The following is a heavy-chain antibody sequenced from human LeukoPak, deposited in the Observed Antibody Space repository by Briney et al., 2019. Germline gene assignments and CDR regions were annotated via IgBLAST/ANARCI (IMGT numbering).Heavy chain of an antibody. V-gene: IGHV1-3*01. CDR3: AARPGIEVAGFDF. Sequence: RASVKVSCKASGYTFTNSAIHWVRQAPGQRLKWMGWINPGNGDTKYSPKFQYRVTITRDTSASTAYMELISLTSEDTAVYYCAARPGIEVAGFDFWGQGTLVTVSS. CDR2: INPGNGDT. D-gene: IGHD6-19*01. J-gene: IGHJ4*02. CDR1: GYTFTNSA.